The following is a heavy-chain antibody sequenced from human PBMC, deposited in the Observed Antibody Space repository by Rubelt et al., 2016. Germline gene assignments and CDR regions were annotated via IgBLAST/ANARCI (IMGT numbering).Heavy chain of an antibody. J-gene: IGHJ4*02. CDR3: AKSYYGSGSYNPLGY. CDR2: ISYDGSNK. CDR1: GFTFSSYG. Sequence: VQLVESGGGLVQPGGSLRLSCAASGFTFSSYGMHWVRQAPGKGLEWVAVISYDGSNKYYADSVKGRFTISRDNSKNTLNLQMNSRRAEDTAVYYCAKSYYGSGSYNPLGYWGQGTLVTVSS. V-gene: IGHV3-30*18. D-gene: IGHD3-10*01.